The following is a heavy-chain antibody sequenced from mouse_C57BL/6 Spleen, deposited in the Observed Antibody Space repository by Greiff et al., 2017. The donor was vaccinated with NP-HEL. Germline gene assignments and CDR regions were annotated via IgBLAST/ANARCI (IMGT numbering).Heavy chain of an antibody. Sequence: DVMLVESGGDLVKPGGSLKLSCAASGFTFSSYGMYWVRQTPDKRLEWVATISSGGSYTYYPDSVKGRFNITRDNAKNTLYLQMSSLKSEDTAMYYCARSGGYGRSHQAWFAYWGQGTLVTVSA. CDR2: ISSGGSYT. J-gene: IGHJ3*01. V-gene: IGHV5-6*02. D-gene: IGHD1-1*01. CDR1: GFTFSSYG. CDR3: ARSGGYGRSHQAWFAY.